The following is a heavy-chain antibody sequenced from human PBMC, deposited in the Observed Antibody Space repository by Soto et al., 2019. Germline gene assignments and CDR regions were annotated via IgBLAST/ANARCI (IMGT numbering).Heavy chain of an antibody. J-gene: IGHJ5*02. D-gene: IGHD1-7*01. CDR3: AKDDAGLELRGEVGGWFDP. V-gene: IGHV3-23*01. CDR2: ISGSGGST. Sequence: GGSLRLSCAASGFTFSSYAMSWVRQAPGKGLEWVSAISGSGGSTYYADSVKGRFTISRDNSKNTLYLQMNSLRAEDKAVYYCAKDDAGLELRGEVGGWFDPRGQGTLVTVSS. CDR1: GFTFSSYA.